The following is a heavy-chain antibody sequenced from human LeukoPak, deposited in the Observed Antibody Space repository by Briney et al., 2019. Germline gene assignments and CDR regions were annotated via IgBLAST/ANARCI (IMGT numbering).Heavy chain of an antibody. Sequence: GGSLRLSCAASGVIFDDYAMHWVRQAPGKGLEWVSGISWNSGSIGYADSVKGRFTISRDNANNSLYLQMNGLRAEDTALYYCAKGGTTGYSSSWYSDYFDYWGQGTLVTVFS. V-gene: IGHV3-9*01. CDR1: GVIFDDYA. CDR3: AKGGTTGYSSSWYSDYFDY. J-gene: IGHJ4*02. D-gene: IGHD6-13*01. CDR2: ISWNSGSI.